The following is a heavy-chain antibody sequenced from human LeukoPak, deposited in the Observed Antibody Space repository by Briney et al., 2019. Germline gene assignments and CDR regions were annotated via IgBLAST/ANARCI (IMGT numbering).Heavy chain of an antibody. J-gene: IGHJ4*02. Sequence: GESLNISGQGSGYSFTSYWIGGVRQMPGKGLEWMGIIYPGDSDTRYSPSFQGQVTISADKSISTAYLQWSSLKASDTAMYYCASLQLFRGGSYLTPLDYWGQGTLVTVSS. CDR1: GYSFTSYW. V-gene: IGHV5-51*01. D-gene: IGHD1-26*01. CDR3: ASLQLFRGGSYLTPLDY. CDR2: IYPGDSDT.